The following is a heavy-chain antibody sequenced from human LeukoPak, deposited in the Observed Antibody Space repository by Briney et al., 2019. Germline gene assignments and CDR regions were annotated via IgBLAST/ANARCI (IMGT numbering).Heavy chain of an antibody. J-gene: IGHJ4*02. CDR1: GFTFNNYA. D-gene: IGHD2-8*01. CDR3: AKDLRAYCTNGICYERRSLFDY. V-gene: IGHV3-23*01. Sequence: GGSLRLSCAASGFTFNNYAMNGVRQAPGKGLEWVSGISASGGSTKYADSVKGRFTTSRDNPKNTLYLLMNSLRAEDTAVYYCAKDLRAYCTNGICYERRSLFDYWGQGTLVTVSS. CDR2: ISASGGST.